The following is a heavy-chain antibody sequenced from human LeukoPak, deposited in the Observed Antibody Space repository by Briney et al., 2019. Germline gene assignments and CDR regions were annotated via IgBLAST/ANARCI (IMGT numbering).Heavy chain of an antibody. D-gene: IGHD3-22*01. CDR2: INPNNGDT. CDR1: GYTLTGYY. CDR3: ARSFYDTSGYYLDS. V-gene: IGHV1-2*06. J-gene: IGHJ4*02. Sequence: GASVKVSCKASGYTLTGYYMHRVRQAPGQGLEWMGRINPNNGDTKYAQKFQGRVTMTRDTSINTAYMELSSLGSDDTAVYYCARSFYDTSGYYLDSWGQGTLVAVSS.